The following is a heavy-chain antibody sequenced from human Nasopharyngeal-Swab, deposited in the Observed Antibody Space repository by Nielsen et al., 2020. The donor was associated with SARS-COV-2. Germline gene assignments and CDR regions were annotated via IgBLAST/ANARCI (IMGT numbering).Heavy chain of an antibody. V-gene: IGHV4-39*01. CDR2: IYYSGST. CDR3: ARQDWLLFDY. J-gene: IGHJ4*02. CDR1: GGSISSSSYY. D-gene: IGHD3-9*01. Sequence: SETLSLTCTVSGGSISSSSYYWGWIRQPPGKGLEWIGSIYYSGSTYYNPSLKSRVTISVDTSKNQFSLKLSSMTAADTAVYYCARQDWLLFDYRGQGTLVTVSS.